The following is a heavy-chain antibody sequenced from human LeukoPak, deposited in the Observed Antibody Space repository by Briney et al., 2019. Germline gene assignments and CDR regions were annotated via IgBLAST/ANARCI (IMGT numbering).Heavy chain of an antibody. CDR1: GGSISGYY. D-gene: IGHD1-7*01. CDR2: IYDRGGT. Sequence: SETLSLTCTVSGGSISGYYWSWIRQPPGKGLEWIAYIYDRGGTDCHPSLKSRVTLSADSSKKQFSLNLSSVTAADTAVYYCARATYTFGNYAFDIWSQGTMVTVSS. J-gene: IGHJ3*02. CDR3: ARATYTFGNYAFDI. V-gene: IGHV4-59*01.